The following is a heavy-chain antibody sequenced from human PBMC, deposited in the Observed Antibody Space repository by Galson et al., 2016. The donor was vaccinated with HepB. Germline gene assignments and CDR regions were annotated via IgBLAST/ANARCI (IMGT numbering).Heavy chain of an antibody. D-gene: IGHD5-12*01. CDR2: ISSSGSTI. CDR3: ARVLVPPYSGYDFGAFVY. J-gene: IGHJ4*02. CDR1: GFTFSSYE. V-gene: IGHV3-48*03. Sequence: SLRLSCAASGFTFSSYEMNWVRQTPGKGLEWVSYISSSGSTIYYADSVKGRFTISRDNAKNSLYLQMNSLRAEDTAVYYCARVLVPPYSGYDFGAFVYWGQGTLVTVSS.